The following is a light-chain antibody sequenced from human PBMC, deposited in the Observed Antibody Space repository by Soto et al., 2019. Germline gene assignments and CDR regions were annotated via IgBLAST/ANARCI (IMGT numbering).Light chain of an antibody. CDR3: TSPTPGSLYV. V-gene: IGLV2-14*01. J-gene: IGLJ1*01. CDR1: SSDVGNYNY. Sequence: QSVLTLAASVSGSPGQSFTISCTGTSSDVGNYNYVSWYQQYPGRVPKLLIYMVSNRPSGVSNRFSGSKSGNTASLTISGLQAEDEADYFCTSPTPGSLYVFGTGTKVTVL. CDR2: MVS.